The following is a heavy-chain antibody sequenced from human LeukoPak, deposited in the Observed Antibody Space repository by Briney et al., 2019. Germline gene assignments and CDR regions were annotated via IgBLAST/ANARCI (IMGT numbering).Heavy chain of an antibody. V-gene: IGHV4-59*01. J-gene: IGHJ3*02. CDR2: IYYRGST. Sequence: SETLSLTCSVSGGSISSYYWSWIRQPPGKGLEWIGYIYYRGSTNYNPSLKSRVTISADTSKNQFSLKMNSVTAADTAVYYCARAPAAISRDAFDIWGQGTMVTLSS. CDR1: GGSISSYY. D-gene: IGHD2-2*02. CDR3: ARAPAAISRDAFDI.